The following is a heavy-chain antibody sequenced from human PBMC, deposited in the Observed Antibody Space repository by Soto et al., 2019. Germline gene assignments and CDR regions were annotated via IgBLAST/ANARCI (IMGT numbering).Heavy chain of an antibody. D-gene: IGHD5-12*01. J-gene: IGHJ4*02. CDR1: GGSISGFY. V-gene: IGHV4-4*07. CDR2: IYSSGTH. Sequence: SETLSLTCTVAGGSISGFYWSWVRQPAGKGLEWIGRIYSSGTHSYNPSLKSRLTISLDTSKNQFSLELNSVTAADTAVYFCARVQMATLYFDYWGQGTLVTV. CDR3: ARVQMATLYFDY.